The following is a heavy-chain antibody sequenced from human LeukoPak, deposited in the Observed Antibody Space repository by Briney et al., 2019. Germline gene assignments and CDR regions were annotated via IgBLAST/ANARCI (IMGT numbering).Heavy chain of an antibody. V-gene: IGHV1-46*01. CDR2: VYTSGGGT. CDR1: GYTFTRYY. D-gene: IGHD6-19*01. CDR3: ARGLSSGWYEGQPTIDP. J-gene: IGHJ5*02. Sequence: ASVKVSCKASGYTFTRYYIHWVRQAPGQGLEWMGVVYTSGGGTIYAQEFQGRVTMTSDTSTSTAYMELSSLRSDDTAVYYCARGLSSGWYEGQPTIDPWGQGTLVTVSS.